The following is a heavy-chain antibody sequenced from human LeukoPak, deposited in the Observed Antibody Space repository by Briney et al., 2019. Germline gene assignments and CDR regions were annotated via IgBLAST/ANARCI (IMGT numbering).Heavy chain of an antibody. CDR1: GYTFTNYG. Sequence: ASVKVSCKASGYTFTNYGIIWVRQAPGQGLEWMGWISAYNANTNYAQKLQGRVTMTTDTSTSTAYMELSSLRSDDTAVYFCARDYYSGSYYGDYWGQGTLVTVSS. V-gene: IGHV1-18*01. J-gene: IGHJ4*02. CDR3: ARDYYSGSYYGDY. CDR2: ISAYNANT. D-gene: IGHD1-26*01.